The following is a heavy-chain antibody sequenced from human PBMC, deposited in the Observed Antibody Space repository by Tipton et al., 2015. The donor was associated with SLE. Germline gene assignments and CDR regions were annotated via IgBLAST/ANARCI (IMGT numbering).Heavy chain of an antibody. V-gene: IGHV4-34*01. D-gene: IGHD3-10*01. J-gene: IGHJ5*02. CDR1: GGSFSGYY. CDR2: INHSGST. CDR3: ARQYGSGSYYNRLNWFDP. Sequence: TLSLTCAVYGGSFSGYYWSWIRQPPGKGLEWIGEINHSGSTNYNPSLKSRVTISVDTSKNQFSLKLSSVTAADTAVYYCARQYGSGSYYNRLNWFDPWGQGTLVTVSS.